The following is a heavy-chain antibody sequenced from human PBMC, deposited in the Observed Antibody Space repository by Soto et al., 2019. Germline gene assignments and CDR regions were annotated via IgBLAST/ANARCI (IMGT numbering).Heavy chain of an antibody. V-gene: IGHV3-11*01. CDR1: GFIFSGYY. Sequence: QVQLVASGGGLVQPGGSLRLSCAASGFIFSGYYMAWIRQAPGKGLEWLAYISTGGRIVHYAESVEGRLTVSRDNAKNTLFLEMTGLLAGDTATYYGGEWGGLSAYAVDHWGKGTLVTVS. J-gene: IGHJ5*02. D-gene: IGHD5-12*01. CDR3: GEWGGLSAYAVDH. CDR2: ISTGGRIV.